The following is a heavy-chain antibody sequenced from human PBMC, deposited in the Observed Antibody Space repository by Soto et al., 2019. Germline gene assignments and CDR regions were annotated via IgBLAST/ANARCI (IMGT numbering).Heavy chain of an antibody. CDR1: GCTFSDYY. V-gene: IGHV3-11*01. Sequence: RGSQRHSYAASGCTFSDYYMSWMRQAPGKGLEWVPYISSSGSIIYYADSVKGRFTISRDNAKNSLYLQLNSLRAEDTAVYYCARDLGYYASDGYFDYWGQGTLVTVSS. J-gene: IGHJ4*02. CDR3: ARDLGYYASDGYFDY. CDR2: ISSSGSII. D-gene: IGHD3-22*01.